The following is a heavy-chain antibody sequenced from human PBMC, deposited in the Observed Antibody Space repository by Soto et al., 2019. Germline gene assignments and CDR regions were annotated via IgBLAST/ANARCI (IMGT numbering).Heavy chain of an antibody. CDR3: VRSALAGTRFDY. CDR1: GGSISSSNW. J-gene: IGHJ4*02. CDR2: IYHSGST. V-gene: IGHV4-4*02. Sequence: SETLSLTCAVSGGSISSSNWWSWVRQPPGKGLEWIGEIYHSGSTNYNPSLKTQVTISVDKSKNQFSLKLNSVTAADTAVYYCVRSALAGTRFDYWGQGTLVTVSS. D-gene: IGHD6-19*01.